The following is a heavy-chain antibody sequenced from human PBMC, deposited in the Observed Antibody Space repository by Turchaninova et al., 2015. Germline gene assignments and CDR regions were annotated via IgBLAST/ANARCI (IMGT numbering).Heavy chain of an antibody. CDR2: INHSGST. CDR1: GGSFSGYY. D-gene: IGHD4-17*01. V-gene: IGHV4-34*01. J-gene: IGHJ2*01. CDR3: ARGDYGNNVDL. Sequence: QVQLQQWGAGLLKPSETLSLTCAVYGGSFSGYYWSWIRQPPGKGLEWIGEINHSGSTNYNPSLKSRVTISVDTSKNQFSLKLSSVTAADTAVYYCARGDYGNNVDLWGRGTLVTVSS.